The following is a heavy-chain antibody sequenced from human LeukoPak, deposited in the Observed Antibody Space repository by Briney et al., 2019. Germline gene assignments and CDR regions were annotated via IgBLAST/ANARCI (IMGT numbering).Heavy chain of an antibody. CDR3: ARNGTRGSYYYYMDV. J-gene: IGHJ6*03. CDR1: GGSISSYY. D-gene: IGHD3-16*01. V-gene: IGHV4-4*09. Sequence: SETLSLTCTVSGGSISSYYWSWIRQPPGKGLEWIGYIYTSGSTNYNPSLKSRVTISVDTSKNQFSLKLSSVTAADTAVYYCARNGTRGSYYYYMDVWGKGTTVTVSS. CDR2: IYTSGST.